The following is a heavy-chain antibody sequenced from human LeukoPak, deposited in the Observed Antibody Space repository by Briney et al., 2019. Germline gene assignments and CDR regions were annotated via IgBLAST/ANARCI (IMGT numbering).Heavy chain of an antibody. CDR1: GGTFSSYA. V-gene: IGHV1-69*13. Sequence: SVKVSCKASGGTFSSYAISWVRQAPGQGLEWMGGIIPIFGTANYAQKFQGRVTITADESTSTAYMELSSLRSEDTAVYYCARVSLPSEYSGSFDYWGQGTLVIVSS. CDR2: IIPIFGTA. D-gene: IGHD1-26*01. CDR3: ARVSLPSEYSGSFDY. J-gene: IGHJ4*02.